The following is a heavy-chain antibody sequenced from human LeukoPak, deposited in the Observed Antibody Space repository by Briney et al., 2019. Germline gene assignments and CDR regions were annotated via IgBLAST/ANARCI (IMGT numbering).Heavy chain of an antibody. V-gene: IGHV4-31*03. CDR2: IYYSGST. CDR1: GGSISSGGYY. J-gene: IGHJ5*02. Sequence: SQTLSLTCTVSGGSISSGGYYWSWIRQHPGKGLEWIGYIYYSGSTYYNPSLKSRVTISVDTSKNQFSLKLSSVTAADTAVYYCARGVINSSGWYNWFDPWGQGTLVTVSS. CDR3: ARGVINSSGWYNWFDP. D-gene: IGHD6-19*01.